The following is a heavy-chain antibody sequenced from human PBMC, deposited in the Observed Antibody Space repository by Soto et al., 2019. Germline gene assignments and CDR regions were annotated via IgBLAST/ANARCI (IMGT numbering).Heavy chain of an antibody. CDR2: IWYDGSNK. D-gene: IGHD3-22*01. CDR3: ARDYGLTTLDA. J-gene: IGHJ5*02. CDR1: GFTFSSYG. Sequence: QVQLVESGGGVVQPGRSLRLSCAASGFTFSSYGMHWVRQAPGKGLEWVSVIWYDGSNKYYADSVKGRFTISRDNSKNTLYLQINSGRAEDTAVYYCARDYGLTTLDAWGQGTLVTVAS. V-gene: IGHV3-33*01.